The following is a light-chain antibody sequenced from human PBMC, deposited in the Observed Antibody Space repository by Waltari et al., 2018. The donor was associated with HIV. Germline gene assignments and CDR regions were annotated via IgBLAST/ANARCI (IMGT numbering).Light chain of an antibody. J-gene: IGLJ3*02. CDR2: DVT. Sequence: QSALTQPASVSGSPGQSITISCTGTSSDVGGYNYVSWYQQHPGKAPKLMIYDVTNRPSWVSKRFSGSKSGNTASLTISGLQLEDEADYYCSSYTSSSTWVFGGGTKLTVL. CDR1: SSDVGGYNY. CDR3: SSYTSSSTWV. V-gene: IGLV2-14*03.